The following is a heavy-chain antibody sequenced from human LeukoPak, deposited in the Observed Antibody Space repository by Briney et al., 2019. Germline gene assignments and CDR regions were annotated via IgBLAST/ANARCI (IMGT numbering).Heavy chain of an antibody. Sequence: GSLRLSCAASGFTFSSYAMHWVRQAPGKGLEWVAVISYDGSNKYYADSVKGRFTISRDNSKNTLYLQMNSLRAEDTAVYYCAKPTYDYGDYWGQGTLVTVSS. J-gene: IGHJ4*02. CDR1: GFTFSSYA. V-gene: IGHV3-30*07. CDR2: ISYDGSNK. D-gene: IGHD1-14*01. CDR3: AKPTYDYGDY.